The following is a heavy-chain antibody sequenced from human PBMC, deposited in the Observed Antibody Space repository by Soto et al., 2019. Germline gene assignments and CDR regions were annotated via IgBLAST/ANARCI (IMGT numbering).Heavy chain of an antibody. D-gene: IGHD2-8*01. J-gene: IGHJ4*02. CDR3: AREEWRENYFDY. CDR2: IWYDGSNK. CDR1: GFTFSSYG. V-gene: IGHV3-33*01. Sequence: GGSLRLSCAASGFTFSSYGMHWVRQAPGKGLEWVAVIWYDGSNKYYADSVKGRFTISRDNSKNTLYLQMNSLRAEDTAVYYCAREEWRENYFDYWGQGTLVTVSS.